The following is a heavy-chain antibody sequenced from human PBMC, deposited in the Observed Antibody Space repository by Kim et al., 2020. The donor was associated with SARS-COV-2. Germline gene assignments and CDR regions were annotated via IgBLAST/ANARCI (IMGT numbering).Heavy chain of an antibody. CDR3: AKDMLSSWFYFDAFDI. J-gene: IGHJ3*02. D-gene: IGHD6-13*01. CDR1: GFTFDDYA. V-gene: IGHV3-9*01. Sequence: GGSLRLSCAASGFTFDDYAMHWVRQAPGKGLEWVSGISWNSGSIGYADSVKGRFTISRDNAKNSLYLQMNGLRAEDTALYYCAKDMLSSWFYFDAFDIWG. CDR2: ISWNSGSI.